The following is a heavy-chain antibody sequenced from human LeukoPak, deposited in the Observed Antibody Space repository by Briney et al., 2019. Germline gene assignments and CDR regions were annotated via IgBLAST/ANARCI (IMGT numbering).Heavy chain of an antibody. CDR2: IASNGGSE. Sequence: GGSLRLSCAASGFTFTTYGLHWVRQAPGKGLEWVAAIASNGGSEYYADSVKGRFTISRDNSKNTLFLQMNSLRPDDTAVYYCAKRGHYSINWYHYFDYWGQGTPVTVSS. D-gene: IGHD6-13*01. CDR3: AKRGHYSINWYHYFDY. V-gene: IGHV3-30*18. CDR1: GFTFTTYG. J-gene: IGHJ4*02.